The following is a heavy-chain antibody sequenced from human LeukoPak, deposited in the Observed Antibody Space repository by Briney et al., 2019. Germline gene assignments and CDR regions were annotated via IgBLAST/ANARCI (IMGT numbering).Heavy chain of an antibody. CDR3: ATERDSSWTFDS. J-gene: IGHJ4*02. Sequence: GGSLRLSCAASGFTFSSYAMSWVRQAPGKGLEWVSAISGSGGSTYYADSVKGRFTISRDNSKNTLYLQLNSLRAEDTAVYYCATERDSSWTFDSWGQGTLVTVSS. CDR2: ISGSGGST. CDR1: GFTFSSYA. V-gene: IGHV3-23*01. D-gene: IGHD6-13*01.